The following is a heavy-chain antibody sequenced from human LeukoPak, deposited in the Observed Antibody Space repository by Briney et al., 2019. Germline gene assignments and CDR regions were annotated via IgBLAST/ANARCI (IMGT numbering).Heavy chain of an antibody. CDR1: GGSISSSSYY. V-gene: IGHV4-39*07. J-gene: IGHJ3*02. CDR2: IYYSGST. Sequence: PSETLSLTCTVSGGSISSSSYYWGWIRQPPGKGLEWIGSIYYSGSTYYNPSLKSRVTMSVDTSKNQFSLKLSSVTAADTAVYYCARSRSVRGAFDIWGQGTMVTVSS. CDR3: ARSRSVRGAFDI. D-gene: IGHD3-10*01.